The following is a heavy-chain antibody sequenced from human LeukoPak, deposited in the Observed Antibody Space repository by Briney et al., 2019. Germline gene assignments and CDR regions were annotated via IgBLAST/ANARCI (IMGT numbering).Heavy chain of an antibody. D-gene: IGHD3-22*01. V-gene: IGHV1-2*02. Sequence: ASVKVSCKASGYTFTGYYMHWVRQAPGQGLEWMGWINPNSGGTNYAQKFQGRVTMTRDTSISTAYMELSRLRSDDTAVYYCARADYYDSSGYYYWGQGTLVTVPS. CDR1: GYTFTGYY. CDR3: ARADYYDSSGYYY. J-gene: IGHJ4*02. CDR2: INPNSGGT.